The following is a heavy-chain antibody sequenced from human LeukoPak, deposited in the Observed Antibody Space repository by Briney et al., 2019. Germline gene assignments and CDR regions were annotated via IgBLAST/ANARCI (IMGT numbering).Heavy chain of an antibody. CDR1: GGSISSSSYY. CDR2: IYYSGST. CDR3: ARSERSYAWGYYFDY. V-gene: IGHV4-39*01. D-gene: IGHD3-16*01. Sequence: SETLSLTCTVSGGSISSSSYYWGWIRQPPGQGLEWIGSIYYSGSTYYNPSLKSRVAISVDTSKNQFSLKLSSVTAADTAVYYCARSERSYAWGYYFDYWGQGTLVTVSS. J-gene: IGHJ4*02.